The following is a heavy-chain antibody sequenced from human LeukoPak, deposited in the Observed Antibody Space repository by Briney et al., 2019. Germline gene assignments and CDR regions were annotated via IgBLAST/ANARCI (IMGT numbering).Heavy chain of an antibody. CDR1: ASSFTAFS. CDR3: ARDGEYGTGSYYRGCFDY. D-gene: IGHD3-10*01. CDR2: IHPRSGET. Sequence: ASVKVSCKASASSFTAFSIHRERLAPGQGLGWMGWIHPRSGETNYAYKFRGRVTMTRDTSISTTYMDLGSLGSDDTAVYYCARDGEYGTGSYYRGCFDYWGQGTLVTVSS. V-gene: IGHV1-2*02. J-gene: IGHJ4*02.